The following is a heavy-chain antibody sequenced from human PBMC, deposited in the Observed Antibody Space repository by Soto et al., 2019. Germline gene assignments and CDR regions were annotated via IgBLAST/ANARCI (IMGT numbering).Heavy chain of an antibody. Sequence: SETLSLTCTVSGGSISSGGYYWSWIRQHPGKGLEWIGYIYYSGSTYYNPSLKSRVTISVDTSKNQFSLKLSSVTAADTAVYYCARGRVQYGQSYYFDYWGQGTLVTVSS. J-gene: IGHJ4*02. D-gene: IGHD4-4*01. CDR3: ARGRVQYGQSYYFDY. CDR2: IYYSGST. V-gene: IGHV4-31*03. CDR1: GGSISSGGYY.